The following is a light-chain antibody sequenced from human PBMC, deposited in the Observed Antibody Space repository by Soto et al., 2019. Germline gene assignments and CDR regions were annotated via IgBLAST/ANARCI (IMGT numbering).Light chain of an antibody. CDR2: DAS. Sequence: EIVLTQSPATLSLSPGERATLPCRTSQSVSSYLAWYQQKPGQAPRLLIYDASNRATGIPARFSGSGSGTDFTLTISRLEPEDFAVYYCQKRSNCPGALTFGGGTKVDIK. CDR1: QSVSSY. V-gene: IGKV3-11*01. CDR3: QKRSNCPGALT. J-gene: IGKJ4*01.